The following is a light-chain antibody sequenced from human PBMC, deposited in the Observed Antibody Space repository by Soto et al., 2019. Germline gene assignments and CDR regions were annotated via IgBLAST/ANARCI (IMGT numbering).Light chain of an antibody. CDR1: SSNIGAGYA. V-gene: IGLV1-40*01. CDR2: DNN. Sequence: QSVLTQPPSVSGAPGQRVTISCTGSSSNIGAGYAVHWYQQLPGRAPKLLIYDNNNRPSGVPDRFSGSKSGTSASLAITGLQAEDEADYYCNSQTTSGIRVFGTGTKLTVL. J-gene: IGLJ1*01. CDR3: NSQTTSGIRV.